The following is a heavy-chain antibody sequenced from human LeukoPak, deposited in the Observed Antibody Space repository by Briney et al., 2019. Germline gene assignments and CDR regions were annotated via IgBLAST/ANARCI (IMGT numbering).Heavy chain of an antibody. V-gene: IGHV3-30-3*01. CDR3: ARDPGTTVTTPFDY. J-gene: IGHJ4*02. CDR1: GFTFSSYA. Sequence: GRSLRLSCAASGFTFSSYAMHWVRQAPVKGLEWVAVISYDGSNKYYADSVKGRFTISRDNSKNTLYLQMNSLRAEDTAVYYCARDPGTTVTTPFDYWGQGTLVIVSS. CDR2: ISYDGSNK. D-gene: IGHD4-11*01.